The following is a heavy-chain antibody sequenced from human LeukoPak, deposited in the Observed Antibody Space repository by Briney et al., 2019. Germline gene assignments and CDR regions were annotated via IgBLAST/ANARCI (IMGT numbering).Heavy chain of an antibody. CDR2: IKQDGSEK. J-gene: IGHJ4*02. CDR1: GFTFSNYG. CDR3: ARDAYDFWSGYSGPAAYFDY. V-gene: IGHV3-7*01. D-gene: IGHD3-3*01. Sequence: SGGSLRLSCAASGFTFSNYGMSWVRQAPGKGLEWVANIKQDGSEKYYVDSVKGRFTISRDNAKNSLYLQMNSLRAEDTAVYYCARDAYDFWSGYSGPAAYFDYWGQGTLVTVSS.